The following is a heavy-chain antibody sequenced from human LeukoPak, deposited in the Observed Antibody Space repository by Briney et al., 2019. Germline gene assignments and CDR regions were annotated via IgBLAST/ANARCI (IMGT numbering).Heavy chain of an antibody. CDR2: IIPIFGTA. D-gene: IGHD2-2*01. CDR1: GGTFSSYA. Sequence: SVKVSCKASGGTFSSYAISWVRQAPGQGLEWVGGIIPIFGTANYAQKFQGRVTITADKSTSTAYMEPSSLRSEDTAVYYCARAYCSSTSCLADALHMWGRETMVSVSS. J-gene: IGHJ3*02. V-gene: IGHV1-69*06. CDR3: ARAYCSSTSCLADALHM.